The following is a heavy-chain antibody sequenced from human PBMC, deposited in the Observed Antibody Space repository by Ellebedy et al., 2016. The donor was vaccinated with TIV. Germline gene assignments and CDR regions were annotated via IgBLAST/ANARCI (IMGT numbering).Heavy chain of an antibody. CDR1: GFNFRSYW. CDR2: IRQEGAEI. CDR3: ARRASYGDYAVQVNPWFDP. V-gene: IGHV3-7*01. J-gene: IGHJ5*02. Sequence: GESLKISCAASGFNFRSYWMTWVRQAPGKGLEWVAKIRQEGAEIYYVDSVKGRFTISRDNAKNSLFLQMNSLRVEDTAVYYCARRASYGDYAVQVNPWFDPWGQGTLVTVSS. D-gene: IGHD4-17*01.